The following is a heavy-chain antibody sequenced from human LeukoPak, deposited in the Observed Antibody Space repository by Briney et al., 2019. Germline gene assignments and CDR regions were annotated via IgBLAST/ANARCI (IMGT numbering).Heavy chain of an antibody. CDR3: ARVAVYGGNAWYFDL. CDR2: IYYSGST. D-gene: IGHD5-12*01. CDR1: GGSVSSSSYY. Sequence: SETLSLTCTVSGGSVSSSSYYWGWIRQPPGKGLEWIGSIYYSGSTYYNPSLKSRVTISVDTSKNQFSLKLSSVTAADTAVYYCARVAVYGGNAWYFDLWGRGTLVTVSS. J-gene: IGHJ2*01. V-gene: IGHV4-39*07.